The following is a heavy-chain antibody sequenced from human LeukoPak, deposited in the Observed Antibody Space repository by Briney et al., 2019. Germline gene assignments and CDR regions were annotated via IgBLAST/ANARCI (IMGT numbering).Heavy chain of an antibody. J-gene: IGHJ4*02. Sequence: GGSLRLSCAASGFTFISYAMSWVRQAPGKGLEWVSAISGSGGSTYYADSVKGRFTISRDNSKNTLYLQMNSLRAEDTAVYYCANPWYYYGSGSYWGQGTLVTVSS. V-gene: IGHV3-23*01. D-gene: IGHD3-10*01. CDR2: ISGSGGST. CDR1: GFTFISYA. CDR3: ANPWYYYGSGSY.